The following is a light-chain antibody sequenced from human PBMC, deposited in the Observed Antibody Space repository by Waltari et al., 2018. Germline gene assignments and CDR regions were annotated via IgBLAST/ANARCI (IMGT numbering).Light chain of an antibody. CDR1: SSNIGANYD. CDR3: QSYDSSLSGVV. V-gene: IGLV1-40*01. Sequence: QRVTISCTGSSSNIGANYDVHWYQHLPGTAPKLLIYGDINRPSGVPDRFSGSKSGTSASLAITGLRAEDEADYYCQSYDSSLSGVVFGGGTKLTVL. J-gene: IGLJ2*01. CDR2: GDI.